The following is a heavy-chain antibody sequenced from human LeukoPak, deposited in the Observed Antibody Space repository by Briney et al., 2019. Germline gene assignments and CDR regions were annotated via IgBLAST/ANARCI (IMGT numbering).Heavy chain of an antibody. J-gene: IGHJ6*02. D-gene: IGHD3-3*01. CDR3: ARDKALDVLRFLEEGGMDV. CDR2: ISYDGSNK. Sequence: GGSLRLSCAASGFTFSSYAMHWVRQAPGKGLEWVAVISYDGSNKYYADSVKDRFTISRDNSKNTLYLQMNSLRAEDTAVYYCARDKALDVLRFLEEGGMDVWGQGTTVTVSS. V-gene: IGHV3-30-3*01. CDR1: GFTFSSYA.